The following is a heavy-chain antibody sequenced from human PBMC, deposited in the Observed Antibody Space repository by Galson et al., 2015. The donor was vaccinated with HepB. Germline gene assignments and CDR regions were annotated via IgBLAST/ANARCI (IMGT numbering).Heavy chain of an antibody. CDR2: ISYDGSNK. V-gene: IGHV3-30*04. D-gene: IGHD1-26*01. CDR1: GFTFSSYA. CDR3: AKSLRHYPYDMDV. J-gene: IGHJ6*02. Sequence: SLRLSCAASGFTFSSYAMHWVRQAPGKGLEWVAVISYDGSNKYYADSVKGRFTISRDNSKNTLFLQMNSLRADDTAVYSCAKSLRHYPYDMDVWGPGTTVSVSS.